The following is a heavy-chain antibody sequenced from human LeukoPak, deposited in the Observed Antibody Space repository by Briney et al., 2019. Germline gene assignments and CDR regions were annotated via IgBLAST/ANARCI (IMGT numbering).Heavy chain of an antibody. CDR3: ARGDVVTASGFDY. D-gene: IGHD2-21*02. J-gene: IGHJ4*02. Sequence: PSETLSLTCTVSGGSISSYYWSWIRQPPAKGLAWIGYIYYSGSTNYNPSLKSRVTISVDTSKNQFSLKLSSVTAADTAVYYCARGDVVTASGFDYWGQGTLVTVSS. CDR1: GGSISSYY. CDR2: IYYSGST. V-gene: IGHV4-59*08.